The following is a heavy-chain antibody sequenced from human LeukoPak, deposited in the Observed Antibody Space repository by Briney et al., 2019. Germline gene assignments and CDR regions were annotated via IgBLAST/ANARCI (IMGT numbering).Heavy chain of an antibody. D-gene: IGHD3-22*01. CDR1: GYRFANYW. J-gene: IGHJ4*02. V-gene: IGHV5-51*01. CDR3: ARLGGNYYDSSGYYPADY. Sequence: GESLKISCKGSGYRFANYWIGWVRQMPGKGLEWMEIIYPGDSDTRYSPSSQGHVTISADKSISTAFLQWISLQASDTAMYYCARLGGNYYDSSGYYPADYWGQGTLVTVSS. CDR2: IYPGDSDT.